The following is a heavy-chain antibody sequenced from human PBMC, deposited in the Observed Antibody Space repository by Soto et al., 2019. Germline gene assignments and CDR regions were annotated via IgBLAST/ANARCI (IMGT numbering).Heavy chain of an antibody. J-gene: IGHJ4*02. Sequence: VQLLESGAEVKKPGSSVKVSCKASGGTFSSYAISWVRQAPGQGLEWMGGIIPIFGTANYAQKFQGRVTITADDSTSTAYMELSSLRSEDTAVYYCARVSYYYDSSGYYDYWGQGTLVTVSS. V-gene: IGHV1-69*01. CDR2: IIPIFGTA. D-gene: IGHD3-22*01. CDR3: ARVSYYYDSSGYYDY. CDR1: GGTFSSYA.